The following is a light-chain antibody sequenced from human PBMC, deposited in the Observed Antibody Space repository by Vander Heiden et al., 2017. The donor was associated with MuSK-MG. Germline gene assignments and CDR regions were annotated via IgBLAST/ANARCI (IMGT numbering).Light chain of an antibody. CDR2: DVS. CDR3: SSYTSSSTLGVV. Sequence: QSALTQPASVSGSPGQSITVSCTGTSSDIGVYNYVSWYQQHPGKAPNIVIYDVSNRPSGVSYRFSGSKSGNTASLTISGLQSEDEADYYCSSYTSSSTLGVVFGGGTKLTVL. V-gene: IGLV2-14*03. J-gene: IGLJ2*01. CDR1: SSDIGVYNY.